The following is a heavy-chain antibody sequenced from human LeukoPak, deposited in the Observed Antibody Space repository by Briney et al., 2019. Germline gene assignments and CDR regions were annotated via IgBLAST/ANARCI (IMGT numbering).Heavy chain of an antibody. V-gene: IGHV4-39*01. Sequence: PSETLSLTCTVSGASISSRSYFWGWIRQPPGKGPEWIGSFNNGRGTYYNPSHKSRVTISVDTSKNQFSLKLSSVTAEDTAVYYRARQTPYLYFDNWGQGTLVTVSS. CDR3: ARQTPYLYFDN. J-gene: IGHJ4*02. D-gene: IGHD2-15*01. CDR2: FNNGRGT. CDR1: GASISSRSYF.